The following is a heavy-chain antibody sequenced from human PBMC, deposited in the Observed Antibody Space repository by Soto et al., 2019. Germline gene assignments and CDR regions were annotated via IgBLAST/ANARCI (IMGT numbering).Heavy chain of an antibody. V-gene: IGHV3-9*01. CDR1: GFTFGDSG. CDR2: IKWDSGSI. D-gene: IGHD6-13*01. J-gene: IGHJ1*01. Sequence: EVQLVESGGGLVQPGGSLRLSCAASGFTFGDSGMHWVRQVPGKGLEWVAGIKWDSGSISYADSVKGRFSISRDNAKNSMHLQMNSLRAEDTAFYYCVRDESINWSSGHCSLGGQGTLVPVSS. CDR3: VRDESINWSSGHCSL.